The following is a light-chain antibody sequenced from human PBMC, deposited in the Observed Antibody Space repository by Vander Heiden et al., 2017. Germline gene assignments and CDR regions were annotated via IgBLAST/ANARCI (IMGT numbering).Light chain of an antibody. CDR2: DAS. J-gene: IGKJ3*01. CDR1: QDISNY. V-gene: IGKV1-33*01. CDR3: QQDDNLQGF. Sequence: DLQMTQSPSSLSASVGDRVTITCQASQDISNYLNWYQQKPGKAPKLLIYDASNLETGVPSRFSGSGSGTDFTFTISSLQPEDFATYYCQQDDNLQGFFGHGTKVDIK.